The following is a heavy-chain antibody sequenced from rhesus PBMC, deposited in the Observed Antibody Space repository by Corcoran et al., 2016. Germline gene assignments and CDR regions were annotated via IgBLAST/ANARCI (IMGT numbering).Heavy chain of an antibody. CDR3: ARAFWGDSVISDY. D-gene: IGHD3-34*01. V-gene: IGHV4-106*01. CDR2: IYGSGGGT. CDR1: GGSISDDYY. J-gene: IGHJ4*01. Sequence: QVQLQESGPGLVKPSETLSLTCAVSGGSISDDYYWSWTRQPPGKGLEWIGYIYGSGGGTNYNPSLKNRVTISIDTSKNQFSLKLSSVTAADTAVYYCARAFWGDSVISDYWGQGVLVTVSS.